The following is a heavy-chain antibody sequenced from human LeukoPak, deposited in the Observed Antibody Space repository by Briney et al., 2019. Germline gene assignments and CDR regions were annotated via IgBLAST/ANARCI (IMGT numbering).Heavy chain of an antibody. CDR1: GFTFSSYW. CDR3: ARVQRRYGPWADY. CDR2: IKEDGSEK. D-gene: IGHD5-18*01. J-gene: IGHJ4*02. V-gene: IGHV3-7*01. Sequence: GGSLRLSCAASGFTFSSYWMSWVCQAPGKGLEWVANIKEDGSEKYVDSVKGRFTIYRDNAKNSQYLQMNSLRAEDTAVYYCARVQRRYGPWADYWGQGTLVTVSS.